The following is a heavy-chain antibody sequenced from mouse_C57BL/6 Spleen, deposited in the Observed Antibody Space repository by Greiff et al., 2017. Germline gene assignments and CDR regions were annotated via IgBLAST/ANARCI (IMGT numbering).Heavy chain of an antibody. Sequence: VQLQQSGAELVRPGASVKLSCKASGYTFTSYGISWVKQRTGQGLEWIGEIYPRSGNTYYNEKFKGKATLTADKSSSTAYMELRSLTSEDSAVYVCARCDYDYNDFDYWGQGTTLTVSS. CDR3: ARCDYDYNDFDY. CDR2: IYPRSGNT. V-gene: IGHV1-81*01. D-gene: IGHD2-4*01. CDR1: GYTFTSYG. J-gene: IGHJ2*01.